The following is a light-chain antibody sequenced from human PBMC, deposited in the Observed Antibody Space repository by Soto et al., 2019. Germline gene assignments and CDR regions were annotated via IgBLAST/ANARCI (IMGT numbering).Light chain of an antibody. CDR2: DAS. V-gene: IGKV1-5*01. Sequence: DIQMTQSPSTLSASVGDRVTIAFRASQSISTWLAWYQQKPGKAPKLLIYDASSLESGVPSRFSGSGSGTEFTLTISSLQPDDFATYHCQQYNSYSTFGQGTKVDI. CDR1: QSISTW. CDR3: QQYNSYST. J-gene: IGKJ1*01.